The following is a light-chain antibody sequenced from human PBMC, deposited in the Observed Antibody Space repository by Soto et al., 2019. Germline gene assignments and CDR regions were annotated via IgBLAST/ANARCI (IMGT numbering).Light chain of an antibody. CDR1: QSISSY. CDR2: AAS. V-gene: IGKV1-39*01. J-gene: IGKJ1*01. CDR3: QQSYRTRWT. Sequence: DIQMTQSPSSLSASVGDRVTITCRASQSISSYLNWYQQKPGKAPKLLIYAASSLQSGVPSRFSGSGSGTDFTLTISSLQPEDFATCYCQQSYRTRWTFGQGTKVEIK.